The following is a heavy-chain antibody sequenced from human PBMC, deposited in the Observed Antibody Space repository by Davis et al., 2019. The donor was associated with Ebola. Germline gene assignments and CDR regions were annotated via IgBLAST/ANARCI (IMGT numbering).Heavy chain of an antibody. Sequence: ASVTVSCKASGYTFTNYDLNWVRQATGQGLEWMGWMNPNSGNTGYAQKFQGRVTMTRNTSISTAYMELSSLRSEDTAVYYCARGSRTFHPWGQGTLVTVSS. V-gene: IGHV1-8*01. J-gene: IGHJ5*02. CDR3: ARGSRTFHP. CDR1: GYTFTNYD. CDR2: MNPNSGNT.